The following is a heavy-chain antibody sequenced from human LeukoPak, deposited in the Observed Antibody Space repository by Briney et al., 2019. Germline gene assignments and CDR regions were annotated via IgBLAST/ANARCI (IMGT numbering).Heavy chain of an antibody. D-gene: IGHD2-2*01. V-gene: IGHV1-18*01. Sequence: ASVKVSCKASGYTFTSYGISWVRQAPGQGLEWMGWISAYNGNTNYAQKLQGRVTMTTDTSTSTAYMELRSLRSDDTAVYYCAKTLPPQYQLLRWGQGTLVTVSS. J-gene: IGHJ4*02. CDR3: AKTLPPQYQLLR. CDR2: ISAYNGNT. CDR1: GYTFTSYG.